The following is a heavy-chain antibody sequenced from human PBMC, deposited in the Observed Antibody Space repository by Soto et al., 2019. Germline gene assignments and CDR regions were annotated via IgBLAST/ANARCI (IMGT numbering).Heavy chain of an antibody. CDR3: AKDRGHIVEEEVFDY. CDR1: GFTFSSYW. J-gene: IGHJ4*02. Sequence: GGSLRLSCAASGFTFSSYWMHWVRQAPGKGLEWVSAISGSGGSTYYADSVKGRFTISRDNSKNTLYLQMNSLRAEDTAVYYCAKDRGHIVEEEVFDYWGQGTLVTVSS. CDR2: ISGSGGST. V-gene: IGHV3-23*01. D-gene: IGHD2-21*01.